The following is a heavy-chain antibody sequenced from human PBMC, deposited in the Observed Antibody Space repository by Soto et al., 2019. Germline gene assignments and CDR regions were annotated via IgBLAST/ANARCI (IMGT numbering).Heavy chain of an antibody. Sequence: GGSLRLSCTASGFTFGDYAMSWFRQAPGKGLEWVGFIRSKAYGGTTEYAASVKGRFTISRDDSKSIAYLQMNSLKTEDTAVYYCTTPRGTSSYVGHWGYSYYYGMDVWGQGTTVTVSS. CDR3: TTPRGTSSYVGHWGYSYYYGMDV. J-gene: IGHJ6*02. CDR2: IRSKAYGGTT. CDR1: GFTFGDYA. D-gene: IGHD6-6*01. V-gene: IGHV3-49*03.